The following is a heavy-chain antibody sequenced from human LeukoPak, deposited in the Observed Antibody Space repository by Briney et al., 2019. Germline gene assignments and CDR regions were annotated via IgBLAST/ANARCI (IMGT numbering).Heavy chain of an antibody. J-gene: IGHJ5*02. CDR1: GYIFTSYG. V-gene: IGHV1-18*01. CDR2: ISAYSGNT. D-gene: IGHD3-22*01. Sequence: ASVKVSCKASGYIFTSYGISWVRQAPGQGLEWMGWISAYSGNTNYAQKLQGRVTMTTDTSTSTAYMELRSLRSDDTAVYYCARAPYYYDNSGYYYFDPGGQGTLVTVSS. CDR3: ARAPYYYDNSGYYYFDP.